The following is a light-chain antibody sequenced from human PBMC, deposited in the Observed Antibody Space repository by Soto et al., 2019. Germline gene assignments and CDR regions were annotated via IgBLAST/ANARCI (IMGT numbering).Light chain of an antibody. J-gene: IGKJ1*01. CDR2: AAS. V-gene: IGKV1-39*01. Sequence: DIQMTQSPSSLSASGGDRVTITCRASQSISGYLNWYQQKPGKAPKLLIYAASSLQSGVPSRFSGGGSGTDFTLTISSLQPEDFATYYCQQSYSTPRTFGQGTKVDI. CDR3: QQSYSTPRT. CDR1: QSISGY.